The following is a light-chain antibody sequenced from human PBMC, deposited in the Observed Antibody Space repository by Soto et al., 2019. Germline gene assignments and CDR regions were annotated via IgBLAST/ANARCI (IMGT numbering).Light chain of an antibody. J-gene: IGLJ3*02. Sequence: QAVVTQPPSVSGAPGQRVTISCTGNNSNLGAGYDVHWYQQLPGAAPKLVIFGNRNRPSGVPERFSGSKSGTSASLAITGLQAEDEADYYCQAYAYSLTAFVFGGGTKLTVL. CDR2: GNR. V-gene: IGLV1-40*01. CDR3: QAYAYSLTAFV. CDR1: NSNLGAGYD.